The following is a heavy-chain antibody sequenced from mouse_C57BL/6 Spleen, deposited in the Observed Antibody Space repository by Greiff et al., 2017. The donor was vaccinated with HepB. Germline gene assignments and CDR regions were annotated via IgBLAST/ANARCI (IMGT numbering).Heavy chain of an antibody. CDR3: ARSIYYRPHDAMDY. J-gene: IGHJ4*01. Sequence: QVQLQQPGAELVRPGSSVKLSCKASGYTFTSYWMDWVKQRPGQGLEWIGNIYPSDSETHYNQKFKDKATLTVDKSSSTAYMQLSILPSEDSAVYYCARSIYYRPHDAMDYWGQGASVTVSS. D-gene: IGHD2-1*01. CDR2: IYPSDSET. V-gene: IGHV1-61*01. CDR1: GYTFTSYW.